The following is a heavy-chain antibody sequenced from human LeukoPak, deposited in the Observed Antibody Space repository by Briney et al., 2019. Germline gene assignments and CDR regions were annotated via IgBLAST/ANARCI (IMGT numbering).Heavy chain of an antibody. D-gene: IGHD5-12*01. Sequence: PGGSLRLSCAASGFTFSSYAMPWVRQAPGKGLEWVAVISYDGSNKYYADSVKGRFTISRDNSKNTLYLQMNSLRAEDTAVYYCARAPIVALDYWGQGTLVTVSS. CDR1: GFTFSSYA. V-gene: IGHV3-30*01. CDR3: ARAPIVALDY. CDR2: ISYDGSNK. J-gene: IGHJ4*02.